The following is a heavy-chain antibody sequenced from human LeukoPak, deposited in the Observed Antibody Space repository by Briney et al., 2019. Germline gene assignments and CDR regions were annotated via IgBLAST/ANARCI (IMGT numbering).Heavy chain of an antibody. Sequence: PGGSLRLSCAASGFTFSGYAMSWVRQAPGKGLEWVSAISGSGGSTYYADSVKGRFTISRDNVNNSLYLQMNSLKIEDTAVYYCALGYHWFDPWGQGTLVTVSS. CDR2: ISGSGGST. V-gene: IGHV3-23*01. CDR3: ALGYHWFDP. J-gene: IGHJ5*02. D-gene: IGHD7-27*01. CDR1: GFTFSGYA.